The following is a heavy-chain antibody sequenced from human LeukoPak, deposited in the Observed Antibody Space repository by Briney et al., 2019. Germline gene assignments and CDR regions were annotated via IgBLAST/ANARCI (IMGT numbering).Heavy chain of an antibody. V-gene: IGHV4-34*01. D-gene: IGHD6-19*01. CDR2: INHSGST. J-gene: IGHJ6*02. Sequence: SETLSLTCAVYGGPFSGYYWSSIRQPPGKGLEWNEQINHSGSTNSNPSLKSRVTISVDTSKSQISLKMSSVTAADTAVYYCARDSGWLGSYYYGMDVWGQGTTVTVSS. CDR1: GGPFSGYY. CDR3: ARDSGWLGSYYYGMDV.